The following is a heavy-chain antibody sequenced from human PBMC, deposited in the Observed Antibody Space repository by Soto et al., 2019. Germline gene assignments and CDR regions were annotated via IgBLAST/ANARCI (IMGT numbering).Heavy chain of an antibody. CDR3: ARDRGGYERIDY. V-gene: IGHV4-30-4*01. D-gene: IGHD5-12*01. CDR1: GGSISSDDSY. CDR2: IYYSGST. Sequence: SETLSLTCTVSGGSISSDDSYWSWIRQPPGKGLEWIGYIYYSGSTYYNPSLKSRVTISVDTSKNQFSLKLNSVTAADTAVYYCARDRGGYERIDYWGQGTLVTVSS. J-gene: IGHJ4*02.